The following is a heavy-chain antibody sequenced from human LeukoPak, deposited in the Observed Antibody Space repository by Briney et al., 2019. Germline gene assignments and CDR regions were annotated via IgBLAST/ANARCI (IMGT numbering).Heavy chain of an antibody. J-gene: IGHJ4*02. CDR1: GDSMSSHY. CDR2: INHSGST. Sequence: SETLSLTCTVSGDSMSSHYWTWIRQLPGKGLEWIGYINHSGSTSYNPSLKSRVTMSVDTSKNQFSLKLSSVTAADTAVYYGATIFGRWSARFEYWGQGTLVTVSS. CDR3: ATIFGRWSARFEY. D-gene: IGHD3-3*01. V-gene: IGHV4-59*11.